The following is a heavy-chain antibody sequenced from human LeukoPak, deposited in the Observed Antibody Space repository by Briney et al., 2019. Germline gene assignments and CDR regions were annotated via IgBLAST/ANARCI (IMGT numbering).Heavy chain of an antibody. CDR2: ISGSGGST. J-gene: IGHJ4*02. CDR1: GFTFSSYA. V-gene: IGHV3-23*01. Sequence: GGSLRLSCAASGFTFSSYAMSWVRQAPGKGLEWVSAISGSGGSTYYADSVKGRFTIFRDNSKNTLYLQMNSLRAEDTAVYYCGRGDTAMVKGYFDYWGQGILVTVSS. D-gene: IGHD5-18*01. CDR3: GRGDTAMVKGYFDY.